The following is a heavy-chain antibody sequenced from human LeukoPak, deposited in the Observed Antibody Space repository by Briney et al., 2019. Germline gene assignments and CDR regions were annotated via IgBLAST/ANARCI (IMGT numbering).Heavy chain of an antibody. V-gene: IGHV3-66*01. CDR1: GFTVSSNY. CDR2: IYSGGFT. Sequence: GGSLRLSCAPSGFTVSSNYMSWVRQAPGKGLEWVSVIYSGGFTYYADSVKGRFTTSRDNSKNTLFLQMNSLRAEDTAMYYCARDKGGAYCGDDCYSGSYFDYWGQGTLITVSS. CDR3: ARDKGGAYCGDDCYSGSYFDY. D-gene: IGHD2-21*02. J-gene: IGHJ4*02.